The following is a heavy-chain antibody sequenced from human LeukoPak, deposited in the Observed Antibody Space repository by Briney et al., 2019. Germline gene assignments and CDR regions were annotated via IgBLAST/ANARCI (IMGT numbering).Heavy chain of an antibody. V-gene: IGHV3-23*01. CDR1: GFTFSSYA. Sequence: GGSLRLSCAASGFTFSSYAMSWVRQAPGKGLEWVSAISGSGGSTYYADSVKGRFTISRDNSKNTLYLQMNSLRAEDTAVYYCANCDYYDSLPQGAFDIWGQGTMVTVSS. J-gene: IGHJ3*02. CDR3: ANCDYYDSLPQGAFDI. D-gene: IGHD3-22*01. CDR2: ISGSGGST.